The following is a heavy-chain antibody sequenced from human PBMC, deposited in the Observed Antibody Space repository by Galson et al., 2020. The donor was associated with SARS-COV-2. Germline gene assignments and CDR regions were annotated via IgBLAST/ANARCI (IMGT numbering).Heavy chain of an antibody. CDR1: GGSISSGGYY. J-gene: IGHJ4*02. CDR3: ARAGGDYFPIFLGY. Sequence: ASETLSLTCTVSGGSISSGGYYWSWIRQHPGKGLEWIGYIYYSGSTYYNPSLKSRVTISVDTSKNQFSLKLSSVTAADTAVYYCARAGGDYFPIFLGYWGQGTLVTVSS. D-gene: IGHD4-17*01. V-gene: IGHV4-31*03. CDR2: IYYSGST.